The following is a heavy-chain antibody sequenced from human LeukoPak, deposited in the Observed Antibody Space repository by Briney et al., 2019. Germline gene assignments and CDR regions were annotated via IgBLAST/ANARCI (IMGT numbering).Heavy chain of an antibody. Sequence: SETLSLTCAVYGGSFSGHYWSWIRQPPGKGLEWTGEINHSGSTNYNPSLKSRVTISVDTSKNQFSLKLSSVTAADTAVYYCARVITMVRGVIIKGYYGMDVWGQGATVTVSS. D-gene: IGHD3-10*01. J-gene: IGHJ6*02. V-gene: IGHV4-34*01. CDR2: INHSGST. CDR3: ARVITMVRGVIIKGYYGMDV. CDR1: GGSFSGHY.